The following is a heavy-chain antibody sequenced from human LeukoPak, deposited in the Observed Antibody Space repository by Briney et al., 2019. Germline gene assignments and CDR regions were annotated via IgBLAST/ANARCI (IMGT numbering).Heavy chain of an antibody. J-gene: IGHJ5*02. CDR2: IYYSGST. D-gene: IGHD3-10*01. V-gene: IGHV4-39*01. CDR3: ARYYYGSGSYYEYNWFDL. Sequence: PSETLSLTCTVSGGSISSSSYYWGWIRQPPGKGLEWIGSIYYSGSTYYNPSLKSRVTISVDTSKNQFSLKLSSVTAADTAVYYCARYYYGSGSYYEYNWFDLWGQGTLVTVSS. CDR1: GGSISSSSYY.